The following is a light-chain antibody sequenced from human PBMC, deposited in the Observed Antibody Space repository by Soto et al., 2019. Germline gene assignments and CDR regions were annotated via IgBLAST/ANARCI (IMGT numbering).Light chain of an antibody. Sequence: EIVMTQSPATLSVSPGEKATLSCRASQSVTSYLAWYQQTPGQPPRLLIQGASARATDVPARFSGSGSGTEFTLTISSLQSEDFAVYYCQQYSNWPWTFGQGTKVEI. J-gene: IGKJ1*01. CDR1: QSVTSY. CDR2: GAS. CDR3: QQYSNWPWT. V-gene: IGKV3-15*01.